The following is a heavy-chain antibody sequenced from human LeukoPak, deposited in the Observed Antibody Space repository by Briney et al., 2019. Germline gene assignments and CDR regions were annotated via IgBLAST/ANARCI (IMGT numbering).Heavy chain of an antibody. CDR2: ISSSSSTI. V-gene: IGHV3-48*01. Sequence: GGSLRLSCAASGFTFSSYSMNWVRQAPGKGLEWVSYISSSSSTIYYADSVKGRFTISRDNAKNSLYLQMNSLRAEDTAVYYCARNNWAYYYYYMDVWGKGTTVTVSS. CDR1: GFTFSSYS. D-gene: IGHD1-20*01. CDR3: ARNNWAYYYYYMDV. J-gene: IGHJ6*03.